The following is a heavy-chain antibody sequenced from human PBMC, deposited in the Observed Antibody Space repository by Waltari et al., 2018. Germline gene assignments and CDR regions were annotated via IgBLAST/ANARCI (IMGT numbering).Heavy chain of an antibody. CDR3: TRVQYYYDSSGYGFDY. V-gene: IGHV3-49*04. Sequence: EVQLVESGGGLVQPGRSLRLSCTASGFTFGDYAMSWVRQAPGQGLEWVGFIRSKAYGGTTEYAASVKGRFTISRDDSKSIAYLQMNSLKTEDTAVYYCTRVQYYYDSSGYGFDYWGQGTLVTVSS. J-gene: IGHJ4*02. D-gene: IGHD3-22*01. CDR1: GFTFGDYA. CDR2: IRSKAYGGTT.